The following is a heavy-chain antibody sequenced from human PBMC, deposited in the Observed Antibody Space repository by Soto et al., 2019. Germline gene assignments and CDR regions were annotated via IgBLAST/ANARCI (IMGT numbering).Heavy chain of an antibody. V-gene: IGHV4-39*01. J-gene: IGHJ6*02. Sequence: QLQLQESGPGLVKPSETLSLSCTVSGGSITSSFYWGWIRQPPGKGLEWIGSIYGTGNTYYNPSLMGRVTISADTSKNQFSLNLISVTAADTAVYYCRSSSRYSTDVWGQGATVTVSS. CDR1: GGSITSSFY. CDR2: IYGTGNT. CDR3: RSSSRYSTDV. D-gene: IGHD6-13*01.